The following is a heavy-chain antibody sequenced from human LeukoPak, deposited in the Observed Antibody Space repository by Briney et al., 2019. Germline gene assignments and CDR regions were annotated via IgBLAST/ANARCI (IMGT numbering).Heavy chain of an antibody. D-gene: IGHD2-21*01. CDR2: IYYSGST. V-gene: IGHV4-39*01. CDR3: ARQAGSYSFYYFDY. CDR1: GGSISSSCYY. J-gene: IGHJ4*02. Sequence: SETLSLTCTVSGGSISSSCYYWGWIRQPPGKGLEWIGSIYYSGSTYYNPSLKSRVTISVDTSKNQFSLKLSSVTAADTAVYYCARQAGSYSFYYFDYWGQGTLVTVSS.